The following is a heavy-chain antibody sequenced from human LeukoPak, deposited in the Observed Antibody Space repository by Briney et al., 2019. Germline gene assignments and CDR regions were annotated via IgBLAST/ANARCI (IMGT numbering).Heavy chain of an antibody. Sequence: SETLSLTCTVSGGSISSGGYYWSWIRQPPGKGLEWIGNIYYSGSTNYNPSLKSRVTISVDTSKNQFSLKLSSVTAADTAVYYCARGPVGGSSPFDYWGQGTLVTVYS. CDR3: ARGPVGGSSPFDY. CDR1: GGSISSGGYY. V-gene: IGHV4-61*08. J-gene: IGHJ4*02. D-gene: IGHD1-26*01. CDR2: IYYSGST.